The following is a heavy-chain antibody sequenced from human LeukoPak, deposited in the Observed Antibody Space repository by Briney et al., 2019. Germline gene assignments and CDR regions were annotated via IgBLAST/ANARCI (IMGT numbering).Heavy chain of an antibody. Sequence: SETLSFTCTVSGGSISSYYWSWIRQPAGKGLEGIGRIYTSGSTNYNPSLKSRVTMSVDTSKNQFSLKLSSVTAADTAVYYCAGTSSWYYYYYGMDVWGQGTTVTVPS. CDR2: IYTSGST. CDR1: GGSISSYY. D-gene: IGHD6-13*01. V-gene: IGHV4-4*07. J-gene: IGHJ6*02. CDR3: AGTSSWYYYYYGMDV.